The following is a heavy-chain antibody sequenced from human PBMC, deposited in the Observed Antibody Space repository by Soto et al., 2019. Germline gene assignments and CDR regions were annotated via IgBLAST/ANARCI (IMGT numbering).Heavy chain of an antibody. J-gene: IGHJ4*02. CDR3: ARSPNLHFCGGDCSSRFDY. D-gene: IGHD2-21*02. CDR1: GGSITNYA. V-gene: IGHV4-59*01. Sequence: QVQLQESGPGLVKPWETLSLTCTVSGGSITNYAWSWIRQPPGKGLEWIGYISYSGSTNYNPSLKSRVTISVDTSKNQFSLKLSSVTPADTAVYFCARSPNLHFCGGDCSSRFDYWGQGTLVTVPS. CDR2: ISYSGST.